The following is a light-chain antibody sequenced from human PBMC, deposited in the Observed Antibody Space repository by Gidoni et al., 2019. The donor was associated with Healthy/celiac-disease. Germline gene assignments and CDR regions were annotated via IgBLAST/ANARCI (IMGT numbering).Light chain of an antibody. Sequence: DIVMTQSPRSLPVTPGEPASISCRSSQSLLHSNGYNYLDWYLQKPGQSPQLLIYLGSNRASGVPDRFSGSGSGTDFTLKISRVEAEDVGVYYCMQALQTPPWTFXXXTKVEIK. J-gene: IGKJ1*01. CDR3: MQALQTPPWT. V-gene: IGKV2-28*01. CDR1: QSLLHSNGYNY. CDR2: LGS.